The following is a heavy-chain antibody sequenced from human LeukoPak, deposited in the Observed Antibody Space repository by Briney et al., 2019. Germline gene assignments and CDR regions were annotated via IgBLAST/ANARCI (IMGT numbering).Heavy chain of an antibody. J-gene: IGHJ4*02. Sequence: GGSLRLSCAASGFSLSTYEMKWVGQAPGKGLEWVSYISSSGTSIYYADSVKGRFTISRDNAKKSLYLQMNSLRADDTAVYYCARPLGYGDYIPLEYWGQGTLVTVSS. D-gene: IGHD4-17*01. CDR3: ARPLGYGDYIPLEY. CDR1: GFSLSTYE. CDR2: ISSSGTSI. V-gene: IGHV3-48*03.